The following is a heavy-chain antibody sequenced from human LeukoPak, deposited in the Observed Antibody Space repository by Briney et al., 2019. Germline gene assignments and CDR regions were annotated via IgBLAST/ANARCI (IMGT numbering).Heavy chain of an antibody. Sequence: GWALRLSCAACGLTFRSYWMRWVRQAPGPGLEAVSSIDYDGGSGHYADSVKGRFTISRDNSNNTLFLHLKSLRGEDTAVYYCTRNSGWYGLSWGQGTLVTVSS. CDR3: TRNSGWYGLS. J-gene: IGHJ1*01. V-gene: IGHV3-23*01. CDR1: GLTFRSYW. D-gene: IGHD6-19*01. CDR2: IDYDGGSG.